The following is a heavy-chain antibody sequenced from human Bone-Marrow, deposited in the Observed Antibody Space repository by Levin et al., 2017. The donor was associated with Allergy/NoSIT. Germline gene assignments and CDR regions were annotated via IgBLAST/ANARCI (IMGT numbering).Heavy chain of an antibody. CDR1: GFTFSSYA. CDR2: ISASGGDT. D-gene: IGHD3-16*02. CDR3: AKDIGTYPSHFDV. Sequence: RPGGSLRLSCAASGFTFSSYAMNWVRQAPGKGLEWVSGISASGGDTYYTDSVKGRFTISRDNSKNTLLLQMNSLRAEDTAVYYCAKDIGTYPSHFDVWGRDTLVIVSS. V-gene: IGHV3-23*01. J-gene: IGHJ2*01.